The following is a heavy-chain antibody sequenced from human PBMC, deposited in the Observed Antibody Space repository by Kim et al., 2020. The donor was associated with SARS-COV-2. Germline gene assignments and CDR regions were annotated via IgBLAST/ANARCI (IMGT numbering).Heavy chain of an antibody. CDR2: ISSSSSYI. CDR1: GFTFSSYS. CDR3: ASVAAAGPTVYYYYGMDV. D-gene: IGHD6-13*01. V-gene: IGHV3-21*01. J-gene: IGHJ6*02. Sequence: GGSLRLSCAASGFTFSSYSMNWVRQAPVKGLEWVSSISSSSSYIYYADSVKGRFTISRDNAKNSLYLQMNSLRAEDTAVYYCASVAAAGPTVYYYYGMDVWGQGTTVTVSS.